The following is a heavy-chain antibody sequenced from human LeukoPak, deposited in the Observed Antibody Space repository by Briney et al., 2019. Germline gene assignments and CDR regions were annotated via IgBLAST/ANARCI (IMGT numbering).Heavy chain of an antibody. CDR2: ISSRSSTI. CDR3: ARASGSGSYEDY. D-gene: IGHD3-10*01. V-gene: IGHV3-48*01. Sequence: GGSLRLSCAASGFTFSSYSMNWVRQAPGKGLEWVSYISSRSSTIYYADSVKGRFTISRDNAKNSLYLQMNSLRAEDTAVYYCARASGSGSYEDYWGQGTLVTVSS. J-gene: IGHJ4*02. CDR1: GFTFSSYS.